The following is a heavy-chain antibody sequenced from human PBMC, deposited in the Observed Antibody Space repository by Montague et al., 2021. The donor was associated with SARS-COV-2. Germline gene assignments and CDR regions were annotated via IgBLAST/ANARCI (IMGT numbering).Heavy chain of an antibody. CDR2: IYHSGTT. J-gene: IGHJ4*02. Sequence: SETLSLTCTVSGDSITNNYYWGWIRQPPGKGLEWIGTIYHSGTTYYNPSLKSRVTISVDTSNNQFSLKLTSVTAADTAVYYCARRRIVASNRDFDYWGQGTLVTVSS. D-gene: IGHD2-21*01. CDR3: ARRRIVASNRDFDY. CDR1: GDSITNNYY. V-gene: IGHV4-38-2*02.